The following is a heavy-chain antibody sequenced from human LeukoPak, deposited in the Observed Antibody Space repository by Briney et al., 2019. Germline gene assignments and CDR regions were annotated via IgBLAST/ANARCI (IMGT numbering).Heavy chain of an antibody. CDR3: ARGFGDIVVVPAADQFDY. J-gene: IGHJ4*02. V-gene: IGHV4-34*01. CDR2: INHSGST. Sequence: SETLSLTCAVYGGSFSGYYWSWIRQPPGKGLEWIGEINHSGSTSYNPSLKSRVTISVDTSKNQFSLKLSSVTAADTAVYYCARGFGDIVVVPAADQFDYWGQGTLVTVSS. D-gene: IGHD2-2*01. CDR1: GGSFSGYY.